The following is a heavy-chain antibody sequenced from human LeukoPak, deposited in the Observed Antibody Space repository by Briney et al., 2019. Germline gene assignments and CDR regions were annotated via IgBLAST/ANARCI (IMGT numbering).Heavy chain of an antibody. CDR3: ARVPNSGWYYFDY. CDR1: GGSISSYY. D-gene: IGHD6-19*01. V-gene: IGHV4-59*01. Sequence: PSETLSLTCTVSGGSISSYYWSWIRQPPGKGLEWIGYIYYIGSTSYNPSLKSRVTISVGTSKNQFSLRLSSVTAADTAVYYCARVPNSGWYYFDYWGQGTLVTVSS. J-gene: IGHJ4*02. CDR2: IYYIGST.